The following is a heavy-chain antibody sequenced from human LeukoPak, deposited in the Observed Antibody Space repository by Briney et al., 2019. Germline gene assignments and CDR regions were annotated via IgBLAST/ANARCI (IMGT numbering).Heavy chain of an antibody. V-gene: IGHV3-30-3*01. J-gene: IGHJ3*02. CDR1: GFTFSSYA. Sequence: QPGGSLRLSCAASGFTFSSYAMHWVRQAPGKGLEWVAVISYDGSNKYYADSVKGRFTISRDNSKNTLYLQMNSLRAEDTAVYYCARVRGVGATFGAFDIWGQGTMVTVSS. D-gene: IGHD1-26*01. CDR3: ARVRGVGATFGAFDI. CDR2: ISYDGSNK.